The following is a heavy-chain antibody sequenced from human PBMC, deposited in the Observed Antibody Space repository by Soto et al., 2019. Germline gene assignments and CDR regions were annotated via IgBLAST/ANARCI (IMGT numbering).Heavy chain of an antibody. CDR3: ARDGGRHSGGIDY. J-gene: IGHJ4*02. CDR2: LIPIFGTA. D-gene: IGHD1-26*01. V-gene: IGHV1-69*01. Sequence: QVQLVQSGAEVQKPGSSVKVSCKASGGTFSSYSINWVRQAPGQGLEWMGELIPIFGTANYAQKFQGRVTITAFESTSTAYMELSSLRSEDTTVYYCARDGGRHSGGIDYWGQGTLVTVSS. CDR1: GGTFSSYS.